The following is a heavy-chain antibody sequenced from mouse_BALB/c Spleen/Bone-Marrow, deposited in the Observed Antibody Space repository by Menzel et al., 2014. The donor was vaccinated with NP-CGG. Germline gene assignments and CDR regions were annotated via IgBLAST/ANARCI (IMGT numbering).Heavy chain of an antibody. V-gene: IGHV1-7*01. CDR1: GYTFTSYW. Sequence: VQRVESGAELAKPGASVKMSCKASGYTFTSYWMHWVKQRLGQGLEWIGYINPSTGYTEYNQKFKDKATLTADKSSSTAYMQLSSLTSEDSAVYYCARWGDDGTFDYWGQGTTLTVSS. CDR2: INPSTGYT. J-gene: IGHJ2*01. D-gene: IGHD2-12*01. CDR3: ARWGDDGTFDY.